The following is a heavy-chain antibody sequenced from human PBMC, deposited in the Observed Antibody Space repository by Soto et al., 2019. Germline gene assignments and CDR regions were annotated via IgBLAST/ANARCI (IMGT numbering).Heavy chain of an antibody. CDR2: SKITKDCGAR. V-gene: IGHV3-15*01. D-gene: IGHD1-1*01. CDR3: VEGWNDF. CDR1: GFMFSSAW. Sequence: EVQVVESGGDLVEPGGSLRLACVTAGFMFSSAWMSWVRQAPGKGLEWVALSKITKDCGARDYAAPVNGRFIISRDDSKSTVYLQMNSLRVEDTALYYCVEGWNDFWGQGTLVTVSS. J-gene: IGHJ4*02.